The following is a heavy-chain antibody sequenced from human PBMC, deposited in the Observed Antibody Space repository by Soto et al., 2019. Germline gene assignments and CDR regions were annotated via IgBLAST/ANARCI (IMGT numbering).Heavy chain of an antibody. CDR1: GYIFTSYC. V-gene: IGHV5-51*01. Sequence: GESLKVCWKGSGYIFTSYCIGVVRQLPGKGLEWMGIIYPGDSDTRYSPSFQGQVTISADRSISTAYLQWSSMKASDTAMYYCARHFDCCCTMCRREENCFDSWGQGTLVTVSS. CDR2: IYPGDSDT. D-gene: IGHD2-2*01. CDR3: ARHFDCCCTMCRREENCFDS. J-gene: IGHJ5*01.